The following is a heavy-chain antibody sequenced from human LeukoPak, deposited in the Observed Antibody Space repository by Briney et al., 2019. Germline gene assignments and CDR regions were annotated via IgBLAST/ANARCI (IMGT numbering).Heavy chain of an antibody. CDR3: ARDSAGGYFDY. Sequence: SETLSLTCSVSGVSISGNYWSWIRQPPGKGLEWIGYIFYTGTTNYNPSLQSRVTISVDTSKNQFSLKLSSVTAADTAVYYCARDSAGGYFDYWGQGTLVTVSS. CDR1: GVSISGNY. CDR2: IFYTGTT. D-gene: IGHD3-10*01. V-gene: IGHV4-59*01. J-gene: IGHJ4*02.